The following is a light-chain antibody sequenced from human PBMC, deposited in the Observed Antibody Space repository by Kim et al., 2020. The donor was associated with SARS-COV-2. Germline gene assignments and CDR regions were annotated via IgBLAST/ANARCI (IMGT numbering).Light chain of an antibody. CDR1: SSDVGSYNL. J-gene: IGLJ3*02. V-gene: IGLV2-23*01. CDR3: CSYAGSRV. CDR2: EGS. Sequence: QSALTQPASVSGSPGQSITISCTGTSSDVGSYNLVSWYQQHPGKAPKLMIYEGSKRPSGVSNRFSDSKSGNTASLTISGLQAEDEADYYCCSYAGSRVFGGGTQLTVL.